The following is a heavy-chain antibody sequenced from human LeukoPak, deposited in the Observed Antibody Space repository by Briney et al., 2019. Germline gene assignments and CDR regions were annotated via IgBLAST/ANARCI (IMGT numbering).Heavy chain of an antibody. CDR2: IYSGGST. CDR3: ARGMGYDIGGHFDY. Sequence: TGGSLRLSCAASGFTFSSYEMNWVRQAPGKGLEWVSVIYSGGSTYYADSVKGRFTISRDNSKNTLYLQMNSLRAEDTAVYYCARGMGYDIGGHFDYWGQGTLVTVSS. V-gene: IGHV3-53*01. D-gene: IGHD3-9*01. J-gene: IGHJ4*02. CDR1: GFTFSSYE.